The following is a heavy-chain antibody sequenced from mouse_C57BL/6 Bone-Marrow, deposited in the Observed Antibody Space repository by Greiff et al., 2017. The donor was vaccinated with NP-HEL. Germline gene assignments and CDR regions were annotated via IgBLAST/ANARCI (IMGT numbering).Heavy chain of an antibody. D-gene: IGHD2-2*01. V-gene: IGHV3-6*01. CDR1: GYSITSGYY. CDR3: AREIYYGYDDAMDY. CDR2: ISYDGSN. Sequence: EVHLVESGPGLVKPSQSLSLTCSVTGYSITSGYYWNWIRQFPGNKLEWMGYISYDGSNNYNPALKNRISITRDTSKNQFFLKLNSVTTEDTATYYCAREIYYGYDDAMDYWGQGTSVTVSS. J-gene: IGHJ4*01.